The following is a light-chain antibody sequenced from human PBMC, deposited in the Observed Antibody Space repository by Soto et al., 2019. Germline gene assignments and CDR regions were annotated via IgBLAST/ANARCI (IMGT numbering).Light chain of an antibody. V-gene: IGKV1-5*01. CDR2: DAS. CDR3: QQYNSYSQGT. Sequence: IQLTQSPSTLSASVGDRVTITCRASQSISSWLAWYQQKPGKAPKLLIYDASSLESGVPSRFSGSGSGTEFTLTISSLQPDDFATYYCQQYNSYSQGTFGQGTKVEIK. CDR1: QSISSW. J-gene: IGKJ1*01.